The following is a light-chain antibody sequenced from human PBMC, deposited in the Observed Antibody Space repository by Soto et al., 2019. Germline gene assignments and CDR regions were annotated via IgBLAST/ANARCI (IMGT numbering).Light chain of an antibody. CDR3: QQSYCNLIT. J-gene: IGKJ5*01. V-gene: IGKV1-39*01. CDR1: QSISSD. CDR2: ASS. Sequence: IQLTQSPSSLSASVSDRVTLACCASQSISSDLNWYQEKSWEARKLLIYASSRVQSGVPSRFSGSVSETDITHTISILQPEEFSTYYCQQSYCNLITFGQGTRWEI.